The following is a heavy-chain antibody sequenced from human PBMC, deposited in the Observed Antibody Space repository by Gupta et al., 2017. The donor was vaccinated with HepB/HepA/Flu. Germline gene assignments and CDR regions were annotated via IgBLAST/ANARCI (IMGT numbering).Heavy chain of an antibody. CDR1: GFPLSASW. Sequence: PLLEPGGAFVQPGWTLRRSCAASGFPLSASWLPWVRLVPGKGLGWVSGLIGEGKTTTYADSVRGRYTISRDNAKNTVYLQMNNLRAEDTAVYHGTRCRSIPADRGGGLDQIDYWGQGTLVNVSS. CDR2: LIGEGKTT. D-gene: IGHD6-13*01. CDR3: TRCRSIPADRGGGLDQIDY. V-gene: IGHV3-74*01. J-gene: IGHJ4*02.